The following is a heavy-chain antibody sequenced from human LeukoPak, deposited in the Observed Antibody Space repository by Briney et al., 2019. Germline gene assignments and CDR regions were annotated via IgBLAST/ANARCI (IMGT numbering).Heavy chain of an antibody. Sequence: ASGRASCKASGYTFTSYGISWVGQAPGHGLEWMGWYSAYNGNTNYAQKLHGRVTMTTDTSTSTAYMELRSLRSDDTGVYYCARDLPYYYMDVWGKGTTVTVSS. CDR3: ARDLPYYYMDV. CDR2: YSAYNGNT. J-gene: IGHJ6*03. CDR1: GYTFTSYG. V-gene: IGHV1-18*01.